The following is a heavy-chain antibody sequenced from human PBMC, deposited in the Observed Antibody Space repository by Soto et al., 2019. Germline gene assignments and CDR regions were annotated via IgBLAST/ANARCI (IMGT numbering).Heavy chain of an antibody. J-gene: IGHJ5*02. CDR1: GGTFSSYA. D-gene: IGHD3-3*01. V-gene: IGHV1-69*06. CDR3: ARANYDFPINWFDP. CDR2: IIPIFGTA. Sequence: SVKVSCKASGGTFSSYAISSVRQAPGQGLEWMGGIIPIFGTANYAQKFQGRVTITADKSTSTAYMELSSLRSEDAAMYYCARANYDFPINWFDPWGQGTLVTVSS.